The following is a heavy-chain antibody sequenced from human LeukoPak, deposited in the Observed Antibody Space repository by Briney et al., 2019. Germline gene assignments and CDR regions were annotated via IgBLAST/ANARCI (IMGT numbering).Heavy chain of an antibody. CDR1: GGSISSSRFY. CDR2: IYYGGST. CDR3: ARHVPSDLRIVVVTSDWYFDV. V-gene: IGHV4-39*01. Sequence: SETLSLTCIVSGGSISSSRFYWGWIRQPPGKGLEWIGTIYYGGSTQYNPSLKSRVTISVDTSKNQFSLDLNSMTAAETAVYYCARHVPSDLRIVVVTSDWYFDVWGRGTLVTVSS. D-gene: IGHD2-21*02. J-gene: IGHJ2*01.